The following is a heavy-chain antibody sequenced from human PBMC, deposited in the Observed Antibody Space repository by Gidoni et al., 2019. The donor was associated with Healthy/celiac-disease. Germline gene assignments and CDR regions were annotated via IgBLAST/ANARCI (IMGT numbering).Heavy chain of an antibody. CDR3: ARVGYCSGGSCSEYFQH. J-gene: IGHJ1*01. V-gene: IGHV4-34*01. CDR1: GGSFSGYY. Sequence: QVQLQQWGAGLLKPSETLSLTCAVYGGSFSGYYWSWIRQPPGKGLEWIGEINHSGSTNYNPSLKSRVTISVDTFKNQFSLKLSSVTAADTAVYYCARVGYCSGGSCSEYFQHWGQGTLVTVSS. D-gene: IGHD2-15*01. CDR2: INHSGST.